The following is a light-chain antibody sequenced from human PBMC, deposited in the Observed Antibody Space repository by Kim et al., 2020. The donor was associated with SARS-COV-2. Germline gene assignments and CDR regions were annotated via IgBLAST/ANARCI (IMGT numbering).Light chain of an antibody. CDR2: AAS. CDR1: QGINTN. J-gene: IGKJ2*01. Sequence: MQLTQSPSSLSASVGDRVIITCRASQGINTNLAWYQQKPGKAPKLLIYAASTLQSGVPSRFSGSGSGTDFTLTISSLQPEDFATYYCQQVNSSPYTFGQRTKLEI. V-gene: IGKV1-9*01. CDR3: QQVNSSPYT.